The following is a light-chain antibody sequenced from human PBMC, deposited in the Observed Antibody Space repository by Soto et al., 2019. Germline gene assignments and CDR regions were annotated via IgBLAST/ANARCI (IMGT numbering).Light chain of an antibody. V-gene: IGLV2-8*01. Sequence: QLVLTQPPSASGSPGQSVTISCTGTSSDVGGYSYVSWYQQYPGRAPKLMIYEVTKRPSGVPDRFSGSKSGNTASLTVSGLQAEDEADYYCSSYAASNNFYFVFGGGTKVTVL. J-gene: IGLJ3*02. CDR3: SSYAASNNFYFV. CDR1: SSDVGGYSY. CDR2: EVT.